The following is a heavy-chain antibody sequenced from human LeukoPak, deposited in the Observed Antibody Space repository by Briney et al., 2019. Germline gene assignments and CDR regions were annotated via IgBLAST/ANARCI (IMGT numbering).Heavy chain of an antibody. CDR3: ARVPFSRITMKVVGYYMDV. CDR2: ISAYNGNT. V-gene: IGHV1-18*01. J-gene: IGHJ6*03. CDR1: GYTFTSYG. D-gene: IGHD3-22*01. Sequence: ASVKVSCKASGYTFTSYGISWVRQAPGQGLEWMGWISAYNGNTNYAQKLQGRVTMTTDTSTSTAYMELRSLRSDDTAVYYCARVPFSRITMKVVGYYMDVWGKGTTVTVSS.